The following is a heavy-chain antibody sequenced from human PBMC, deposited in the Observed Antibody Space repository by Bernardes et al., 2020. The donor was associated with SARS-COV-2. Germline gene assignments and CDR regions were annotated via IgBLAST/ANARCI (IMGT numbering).Heavy chain of an antibody. V-gene: IGHV4-39*01. CDR1: GVSIRTSNFY. CDR3: VRHVPGGYRAMGS. J-gene: IGHJ5*02. Sequence: SETLSLTCSVSGVSIRTSNFYWGWIRQPPGKGPEWSGAVHDTGSTYYNPSLKRRVTISVETSKKQFSLNLSAVTASDTAVYYCVRHVPGGYRAMGSWGQGPLVTVSS. CDR2: VHDTGST. D-gene: IGHD5-18*01.